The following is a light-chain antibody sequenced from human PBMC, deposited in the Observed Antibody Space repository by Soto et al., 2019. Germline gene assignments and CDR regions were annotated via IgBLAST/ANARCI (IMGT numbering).Light chain of an antibody. CDR3: HSRA. J-gene: IGKJ5*01. V-gene: IGKV1-5*01. CDR2: DAS. Sequence: DIQLTQTTSTLSASVVDEVTITCRASQTISRWLAWYQQKPGRAPKLLIYDASTLESGVPSRFSGSGSETEFTLTISRLQPDDFATYFCHSRAFGQGTRLEI. CDR1: QTISRW.